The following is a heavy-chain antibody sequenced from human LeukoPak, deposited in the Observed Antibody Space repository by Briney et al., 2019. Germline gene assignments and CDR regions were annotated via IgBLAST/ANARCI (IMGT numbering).Heavy chain of an antibody. Sequence: PGGSLRLSCAASGFTFSSYSMNWVRQAPGKGLEWVSYIGSSSSTIYYADSVKGRFTISRDNAKNSLYLQMNSLRAEDTAVYYCARDKTGTYYYDSSGSFGVDYWGQGTLVTVSS. CDR1: GFTFSSYS. CDR3: ARDKTGTYYYDSSGSFGVDY. D-gene: IGHD3-22*01. V-gene: IGHV3-48*04. J-gene: IGHJ4*02. CDR2: IGSSSSTI.